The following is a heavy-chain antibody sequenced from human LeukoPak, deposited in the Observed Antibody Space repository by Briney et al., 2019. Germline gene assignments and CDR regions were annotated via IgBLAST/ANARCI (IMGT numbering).Heavy chain of an antibody. Sequence: GGSLRLSCAASGFTFSSYGMHWVRQAPGKGLEWVAFIRFDGSNKYYADSVKGRFTISRDNSKNTLYLQVNSLRAEDTAVYYCARGPSGYHNTGGQGTLVTVSS. V-gene: IGHV3-30*02. CDR1: GFTFSSYG. D-gene: IGHD5-12*01. J-gene: IGHJ4*02. CDR3: ARGPSGYHNT. CDR2: IRFDGSNK.